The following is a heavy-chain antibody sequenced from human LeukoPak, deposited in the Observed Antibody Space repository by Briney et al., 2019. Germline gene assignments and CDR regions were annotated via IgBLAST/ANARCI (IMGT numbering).Heavy chain of an antibody. V-gene: IGHV3-21*01. D-gene: IGHD5-12*01. CDR3: AREAYDSFDY. CDR2: ISSSSSYI. CDR1: GFTVSNNF. Sequence: GGSLRLSCAASGFTVSNNFMDWVRQAPGKGLEWVSSISSSSSYIYYADSVKGRFTISRDNAKNSLYLQMNSLRAEDTAVYYCAREAYDSFDYWGQGTLVTVSS. J-gene: IGHJ4*02.